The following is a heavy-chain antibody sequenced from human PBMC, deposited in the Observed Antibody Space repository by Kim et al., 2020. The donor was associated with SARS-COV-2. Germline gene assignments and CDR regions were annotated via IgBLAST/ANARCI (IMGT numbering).Heavy chain of an antibody. CDR3: ARDLGYCSGGSCYSYIDY. CDR1: GYTFTSYG. J-gene: IGHJ4*02. D-gene: IGHD2-15*01. V-gene: IGHV1-18*04. CDR2: ISAYNGNT. Sequence: ASVKVSCKASGYTFTSYGISWVRQAPGQGLEWMGWISAYNGNTNYAQKLQGRVTMTTDTSTSTAYMELRSLRSDDTAVYYCARDLGYCSGGSCYSYIDYWGQGTLVTVSS.